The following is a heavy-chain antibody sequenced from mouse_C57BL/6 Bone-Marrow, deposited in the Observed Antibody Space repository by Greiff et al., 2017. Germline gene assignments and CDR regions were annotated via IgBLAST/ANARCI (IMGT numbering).Heavy chain of an antibody. CDR2: IDPEDGET. CDR3: ARSPYGRSHFGY. V-gene: IGHV14-2*01. Sequence: EVQLVESGAELVKPGASVKLSCTASGFNIKDYYMHWVQQRTEKGLEWIGRIDPEDGETKYAPKFQGKATITADTSSNPAYLQLSSLTSEDTAIYYCARSPYGRSHFGYWGQGTTLTGSS. CDR1: GFNIKDYY. J-gene: IGHJ2*01. D-gene: IGHD1-1*01.